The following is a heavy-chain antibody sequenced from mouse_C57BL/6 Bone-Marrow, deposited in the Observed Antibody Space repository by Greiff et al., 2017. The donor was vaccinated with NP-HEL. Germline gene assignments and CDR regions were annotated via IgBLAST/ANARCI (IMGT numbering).Heavy chain of an antibody. CDR1: GFTFSSYA. Sequence: EVQVVESGGGLVKPGGSLKLSCAASGFTFSSYAMSWVRQPPEKRLEWVATISDGGSDTYYPDNVKGRVTISRDNAKNNLYLQMSHLKSEDTAMYYCARDGGSRDLDVWGTGTTVTVSS. CDR3: ARDGGSRDLDV. CDR2: ISDGGSDT. V-gene: IGHV5-4*01. D-gene: IGHD1-1*01. J-gene: IGHJ1*03.